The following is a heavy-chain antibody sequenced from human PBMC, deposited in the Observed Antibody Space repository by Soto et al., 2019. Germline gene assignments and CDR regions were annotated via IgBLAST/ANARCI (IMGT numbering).Heavy chain of an antibody. CDR1: GGTFSSYG. J-gene: IGHJ6*02. D-gene: IGHD2-8*01. CDR2: IVPSLDTP. Sequence: QVQLVQSGTEVKKPGSSVKVSCKASGGTFSSYGLSWVRQAPGQGLEWMGMIVPSLDTPKYAQKFQARVTLTADQFTRTAYMELSSLRSEDTAVYYCARWAQPRGTDVPCAVDVWGQGTRFIVSS. V-gene: IGHV1-69*09. CDR3: ARWAQPRGTDVPCAVDV.